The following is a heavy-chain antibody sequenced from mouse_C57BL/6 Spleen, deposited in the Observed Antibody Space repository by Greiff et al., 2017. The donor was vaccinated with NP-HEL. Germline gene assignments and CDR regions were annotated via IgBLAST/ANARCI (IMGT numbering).Heavy chain of an antibody. V-gene: IGHV1-81*01. CDR1: GYTFTSYG. CDR2: IYPRSGNT. J-gene: IGHJ4*01. CDR3: ARRDWDKTYYAMDY. Sequence: QVQLQQSGAELARPGASVKLSCKASGYTFTSYGISWVKQRTGQGLEWIGEIYPRSGNTYYNEKFKGKATLTADKSSSTAYMELRSLTSEDSAVYFCARRDWDKTYYAMDYWGQGTSVTVSS. D-gene: IGHD4-1*01.